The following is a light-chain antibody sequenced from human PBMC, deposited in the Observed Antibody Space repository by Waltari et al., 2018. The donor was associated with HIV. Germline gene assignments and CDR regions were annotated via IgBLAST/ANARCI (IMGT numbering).Light chain of an antibody. CDR2: DVS. CDR1: SRDVGGSNY. CDR3: NSYTTSSTLHVV. Sequence: QSALTQPASVSGSPGPSITIASPGTSRDVGGSNYVSWSQHHPGKAPKLMIYDVSNRPSGVSNRFSGSKSGNTASLTISGLQAEDEADYYCNSYTTSSTLHVVFGGGTKLTVL. V-gene: IGLV2-14*03. J-gene: IGLJ2*01.